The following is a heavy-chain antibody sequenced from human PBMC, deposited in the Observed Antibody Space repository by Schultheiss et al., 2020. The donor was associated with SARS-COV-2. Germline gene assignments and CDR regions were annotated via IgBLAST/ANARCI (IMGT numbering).Heavy chain of an antibody. Sequence: SETLSLTCAVYGGSFSGYYWSWIRQPPGKGLEWIGEINHSGSTNYNPSLKSRVTISGDTSKSQFSLRLSSVTAADTAVYYCARHGSSYSSGWSHPYNWFDPWGQGTLVTVSS. CDR1: GGSFSGYY. D-gene: IGHD6-19*01. CDR2: INHSGST. J-gene: IGHJ5*02. CDR3: ARHGSSYSSGWSHPYNWFDP. V-gene: IGHV4-34*01.